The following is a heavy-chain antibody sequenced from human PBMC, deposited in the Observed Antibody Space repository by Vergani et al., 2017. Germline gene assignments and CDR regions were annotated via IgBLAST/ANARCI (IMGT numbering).Heavy chain of an antibody. Sequence: EVQLVESGGGLVQPGGSLRLSCAASGFTFSDHYMDWVRQAPGKGLEWVGRTRNKANSYTTEYAASVKGRFTISRDDSKNSLYLQMSSLKTEDTAVYYCATIGYRRWGYYFDYWGQGILVTVSS. J-gene: IGHJ4*02. CDR2: TRNKANSYTT. D-gene: IGHD2-2*02. CDR3: ATIGYRRWGYYFDY. V-gene: IGHV3-72*01. CDR1: GFTFSDHY.